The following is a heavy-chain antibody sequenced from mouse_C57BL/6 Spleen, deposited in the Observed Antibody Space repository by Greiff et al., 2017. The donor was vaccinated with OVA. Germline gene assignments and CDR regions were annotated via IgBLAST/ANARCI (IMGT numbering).Heavy chain of an antibody. Sequence: QVQLQQSGAELVMPGASVKLSCKASGYTFTSYWMHWVKQRPGQGLEWIGEIDPSDSYTNYNQKFKGKSTLTVDKSSSTAYMQLSSLTSEDSAVYYCARSADITTGYFDYWGKGTTLTVSS. CDR3: ARSADITTGYFDY. CDR2: IDPSDSYT. V-gene: IGHV1-69*01. CDR1: GYTFTSYW. D-gene: IGHD1-1*01. J-gene: IGHJ2*01.